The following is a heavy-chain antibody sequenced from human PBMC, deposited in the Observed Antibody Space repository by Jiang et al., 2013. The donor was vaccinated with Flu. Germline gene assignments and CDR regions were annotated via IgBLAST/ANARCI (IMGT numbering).Heavy chain of an antibody. V-gene: IGHV3-30-3*01. J-gene: IGHJ5*02. CDR2: ISNDGSKK. D-gene: IGHD1-26*01. CDR3: ARDPYSGSFSLWFNX. Sequence: VQLVESGGGVVQPGRSLRLSCAASGFTFSGFAMHWVRQAPGKGLEWVAVISNDGSKKYYADSVKGRFTISRDNSRNTLHLQMDSLRAEDTAVYYCARDPYSGSFSLWFNXWGQGTLVTVSS. CDR1: GFTFSGFA.